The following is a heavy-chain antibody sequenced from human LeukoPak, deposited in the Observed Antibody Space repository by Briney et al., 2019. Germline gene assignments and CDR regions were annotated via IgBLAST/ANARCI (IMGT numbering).Heavy chain of an antibody. D-gene: IGHD1-1*01. J-gene: IGHJ5*02. CDR1: GGSISTSNYY. CDR3: ARRRGARRTTGTTGGPFDP. Sequence: PSETLSLTCTVSGGSISTSNYYWGWIRQPPGKGPEWIGNIFYSGSTYYSPSLKSRVTISLDTSKNQFSLKLSSVTAADTAGYYCARRRGARRTTGTTGGPFDPWGQGTLVTVSS. CDR2: IFYSGST. V-gene: IGHV4-39*07.